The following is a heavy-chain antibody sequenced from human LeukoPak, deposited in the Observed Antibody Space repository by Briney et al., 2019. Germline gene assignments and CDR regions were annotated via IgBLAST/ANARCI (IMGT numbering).Heavy chain of an antibody. Sequence: GGSLGLSCAASGFTFSNYGMHWVRQAPGKGLEWVAFIRYDGSKKYYADSVKGRFTISRDNSKNTLYLQMNSLRAEDTAMYYCANGPHYNILTGFYKVRSHLDYWGQGTLVTVSS. CDR3: ANGPHYNILTGFYKVRSHLDY. D-gene: IGHD3-9*01. CDR2: IRYDGSKK. J-gene: IGHJ4*02. V-gene: IGHV3-30*02. CDR1: GFTFSNYG.